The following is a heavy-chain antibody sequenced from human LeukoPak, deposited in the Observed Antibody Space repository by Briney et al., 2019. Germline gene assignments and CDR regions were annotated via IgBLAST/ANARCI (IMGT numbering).Heavy chain of an antibody. Sequence: GASVKVSCKASGGTFSRYTISWVRQAPGQGLEWMGRIIPILGIANYAQKFQGRVTITADKSTSTAYTELSSLRSEDTAVYYCASRAYDSSGGGDYWGQGTLVTVSS. D-gene: IGHD3-22*01. CDR2: IIPILGIA. CDR3: ASRAYDSSGGGDY. CDR1: GGTFSRYT. J-gene: IGHJ4*02. V-gene: IGHV1-69*02.